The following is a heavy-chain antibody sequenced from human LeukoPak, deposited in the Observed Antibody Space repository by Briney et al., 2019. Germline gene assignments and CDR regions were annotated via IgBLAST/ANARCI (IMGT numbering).Heavy chain of an antibody. V-gene: IGHV1-2*03. CDR1: GYTFAAYY. D-gene: IGHD3-16*01. CDR2: IRPNSGGT. CDR3: ATWGLHFDI. Sequence: GASVKVSCKASGYTFAAYYMYWVQQAPGQGLEWMGWIRPNSGGTNYTQKFQGRVTMTRDTSINTAYMELSRLTSDDTAVYFCATWGLHFDIWGQGTMVTVAS. J-gene: IGHJ3*02.